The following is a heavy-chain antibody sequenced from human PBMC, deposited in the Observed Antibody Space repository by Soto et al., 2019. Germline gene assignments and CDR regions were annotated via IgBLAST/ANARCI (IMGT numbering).Heavy chain of an antibody. CDR2: ISYDGSHM. Sequence: QVRLVESGGGVVHPGRSLRLSCADSGFAFSAYAMHWVGQAPGKGLEWVAVISYDGSHMYYGGSVTGSFTRSRDNSKSTLYLQMNSLSAEDTALYYCAKDKVEEISLIDYWGPGARVTVSS. CDR1: GFAFSAYA. V-gene: IGHV3-30*18. D-gene: IGHD3-16*02. CDR3: AKDKVEEISLIDY. J-gene: IGHJ4*02.